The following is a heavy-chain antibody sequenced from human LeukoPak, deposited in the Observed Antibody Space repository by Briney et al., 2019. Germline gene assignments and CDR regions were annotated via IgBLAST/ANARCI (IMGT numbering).Heavy chain of an antibody. CDR3: AMSVIAARPDY. D-gene: IGHD6-6*01. J-gene: IGHJ4*02. CDR2: IYYSGST. CDR1: GGSISSYY. V-gene: IGHV4-59*01. Sequence: SETLSLTCTVSGGSISSYYWSWIRQPPGKGLEWIGYIYYSGSTNYNPSLKSRVTISVDTSKNQFSLKLSSVTAADTAVYYCAMSVIAARPDYWGQGTLVTVSS.